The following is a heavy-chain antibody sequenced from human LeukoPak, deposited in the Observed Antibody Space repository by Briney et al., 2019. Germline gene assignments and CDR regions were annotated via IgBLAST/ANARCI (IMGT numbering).Heavy chain of an antibody. CDR3: ARVRITMVRGVNPPDY. CDR1: GGSFSGYY. J-gene: IGHJ4*02. CDR2: INHSGST. Sequence: SETLSLTCAVYGGSFSGYYWSWIRQPPGKGLEWIGEINHSGSTNYNPSLKSLVTISVDTSKNQFSLKLSSVTAADTAVYYCARVRITMVRGVNPPDYWGQGTLVTVSS. D-gene: IGHD3-10*01. V-gene: IGHV4-34*01.